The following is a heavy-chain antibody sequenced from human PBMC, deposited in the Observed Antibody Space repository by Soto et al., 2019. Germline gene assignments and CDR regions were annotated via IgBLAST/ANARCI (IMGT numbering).Heavy chain of an antibody. CDR3: AREGGIGVVTPYYYYMDV. CDR1: GDSFTSYY. Sequence: GTSVKLSCEACGDSFTSYYMHWVRQAPRQRLEWMGIINPSGGSTSYAQKFQGRVTMTRDTSTSTVYMELSSLRSEDTAVYYCAREGGIGVVTPYYYYMDVWGKGTTVTVSS. CDR2: INPSGGST. V-gene: IGHV1-46*03. D-gene: IGHD3-3*01. J-gene: IGHJ6*03.